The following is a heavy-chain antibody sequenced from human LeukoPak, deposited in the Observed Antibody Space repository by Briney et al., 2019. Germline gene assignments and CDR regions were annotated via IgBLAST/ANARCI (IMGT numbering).Heavy chain of an antibody. V-gene: IGHV3-74*01. CDR1: GFTFSSYW. CDR3: ARRGAATDAFDI. D-gene: IGHD1-26*01. CDR2: INSDGSST. Sequence: GGSLRLSCAASGFTFSSYWMHWVRQAPGKGLVWVSRINSDGSSTSYADSVKGRFTTSRDNAKNTLYLQMNSLRAEDTAVYYCARRGAATDAFDIWGQGTMVTVSS. J-gene: IGHJ3*02.